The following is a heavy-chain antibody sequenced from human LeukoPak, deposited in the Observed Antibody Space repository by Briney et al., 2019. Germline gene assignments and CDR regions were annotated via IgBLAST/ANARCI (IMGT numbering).Heavy chain of an antibody. Sequence: ASVKVSCKASGYTFTGYYMHWVRQAPGQGLEWMGWISAYNGNTNYAQKLQGRVTMTTDTSTSTAYMELRSLRSDDTAVYYCARGPNYYDSSGYYYSPFDYWGQGTLVTVSS. CDR1: GYTFTGYY. D-gene: IGHD3-22*01. CDR2: ISAYNGNT. V-gene: IGHV1-18*04. J-gene: IGHJ4*02. CDR3: ARGPNYYDSSGYYYSPFDY.